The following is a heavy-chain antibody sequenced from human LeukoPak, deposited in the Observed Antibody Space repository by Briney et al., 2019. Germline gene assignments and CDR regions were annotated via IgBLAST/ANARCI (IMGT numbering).Heavy chain of an antibody. J-gene: IGHJ4*02. D-gene: IGHD6-19*01. CDR1: GGSISSYY. CDR2: IYYSGST. CDR3: ARASPIDGSGWTPWYFDY. V-gene: IGHV4-59*01. Sequence: SETLSLTCTVSGGSISSYYWSWIRQPPEKGLEWIGYIYYSGSTNYNPSLKSRVTISVDTSKNQFSLKLSSVTAADTAVYYCARASPIDGSGWTPWYFDYWGQGTLVTVSS.